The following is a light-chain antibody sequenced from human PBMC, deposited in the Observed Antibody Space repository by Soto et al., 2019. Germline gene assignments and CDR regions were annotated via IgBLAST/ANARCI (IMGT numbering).Light chain of an antibody. CDR3: QQSYSTPFT. J-gene: IGKJ5*01. CDR2: AAS. Sequence: DIQMTQSPSSLSASVGDRVTITCRASQSINSYLNWYQQEPGKAPEFLIYAASSLQSGVPSRFSGSGSGTDFTLTISSLQPEDFATYYCQQSYSTPFTFGQGTRLEIK. CDR1: QSINSY. V-gene: IGKV1-39*01.